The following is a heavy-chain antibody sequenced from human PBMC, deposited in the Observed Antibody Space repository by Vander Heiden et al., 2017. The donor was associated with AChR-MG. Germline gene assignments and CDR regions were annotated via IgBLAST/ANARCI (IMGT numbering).Heavy chain of an antibody. CDR2: MWFDGTNK. J-gene: IGHJ4*02. CDR1: GFTFRSYG. Sequence: VQLVESGGRVGQLGRSLRLSCAASGFTFRSYGMHWVRQAPGKGLEWVAVMWFDGTNKYYADSVKGRFTISRDNSKNTLYLQMNSLRAEDTAVYYCARGTAEMATITGTGGLDYWGQGTLVTVSS. CDR3: ARGTAEMATITGTGGLDY. V-gene: IGHV3-33*08. D-gene: IGHD5-12*01.